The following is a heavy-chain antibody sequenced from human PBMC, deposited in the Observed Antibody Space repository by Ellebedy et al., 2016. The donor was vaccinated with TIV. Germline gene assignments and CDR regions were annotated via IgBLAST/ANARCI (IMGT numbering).Heavy chain of an antibody. V-gene: IGHV1-24*01. CDR1: GYTLTELS. CDR2: FDPEDGET. D-gene: IGHD4-17*01. CDR3: ATPSYGDSGPIFDY. J-gene: IGHJ4*02. Sequence: ASVKVSCKVSGYTLTELSMHWVRQAPGKGLEWMGGFDPEDGETIYAQKFQGRDTMTEDTSTDTAYMELSSLRSEDTAVYYCATPSYGDSGPIFDYWGQGTLVTVSS.